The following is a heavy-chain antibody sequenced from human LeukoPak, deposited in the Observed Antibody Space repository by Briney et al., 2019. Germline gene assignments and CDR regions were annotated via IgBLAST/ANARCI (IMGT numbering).Heavy chain of an antibody. CDR2: IYHTGST. J-gene: IGHJ4*02. D-gene: IGHD4-11*01. CDR3: ARDHYSSSWFDY. CDR1: GGSISSSNW. V-gene: IGHV4-4*02. Sequence: PSETLSLTCAVSGGSISSSNWWSWVRQPPGKGLEWIREIYHTGSTNYSPSLKSRVTISIDKSKNQFSLKLTSVTAADTAVYYCARDHYSSSWFDYWGQGTLVTVSS.